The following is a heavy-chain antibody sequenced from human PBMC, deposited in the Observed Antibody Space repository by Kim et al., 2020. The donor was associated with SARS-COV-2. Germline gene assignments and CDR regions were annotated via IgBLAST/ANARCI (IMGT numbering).Heavy chain of an antibody. D-gene: IGHD2-15*01. CDR1: EFTFSSYA. CDR2: ISGSGGST. V-gene: IGHV3-23*01. Sequence: GGSLRLSCAASEFTFSSYAMSWVRQAPGKGLEWVSIISGSGGSTFYADSVKGRFTISRDNSKNTLYLQMNSLGAEDTAVYYCAKDPSCGGDGCYSNFDYWGRGSLVTVSS. CDR3: AKDPSCGGDGCYSNFDY. J-gene: IGHJ4*02.